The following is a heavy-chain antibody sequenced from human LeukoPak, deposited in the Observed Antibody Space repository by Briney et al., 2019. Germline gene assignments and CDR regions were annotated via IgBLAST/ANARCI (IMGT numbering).Heavy chain of an antibody. Sequence: PSETLSLTCTVSGGSISSYYWSWIRQPPGKGLEWIGYIYYSGSTNYNPSLKSRVTISVDTSKNQFSLKLSSVTAADTAVYYCARDNIAAAGTCFDYWGQGTLVTVSS. V-gene: IGHV4-59*12. CDR1: GGSISSYY. D-gene: IGHD6-13*01. CDR2: IYYSGST. J-gene: IGHJ4*02. CDR3: ARDNIAAAGTCFDY.